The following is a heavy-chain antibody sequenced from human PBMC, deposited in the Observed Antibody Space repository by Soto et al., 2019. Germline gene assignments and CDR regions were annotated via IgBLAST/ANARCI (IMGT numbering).Heavy chain of an antibody. J-gene: IGHJ4*02. D-gene: IGHD6-6*01. CDR3: ARVGLAARPEERDY. CDR1: GGPFSGYY. CDR2: INHSGST. Sequence: SETLSLTCAVYGGPFSGYYWSWIRQPPGKGLEWMGEINHSGSTNYNPSLKSRVTISVDTSKNQFSLKLSSVTAADTAVYYCARVGLAARPEERDYWGQGTLVTVSS. V-gene: IGHV4-34*01.